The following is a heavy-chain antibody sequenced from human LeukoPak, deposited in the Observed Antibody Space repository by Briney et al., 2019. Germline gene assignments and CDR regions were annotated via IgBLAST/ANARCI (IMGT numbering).Heavy chain of an antibody. D-gene: IGHD6-13*01. Sequence: GGSLRLSCVVSGFTFDSYAMSWVRQAPGKGLEWVSAISGSGGNTYYADSVKGRFTISRDNSKNTLNLQLNSLRAEDTAIYYCAKYGSSWYYFDYWGQGTLVTVSS. J-gene: IGHJ4*02. CDR3: AKYGSSWYYFDY. CDR1: GFTFDSYA. CDR2: ISGSGGNT. V-gene: IGHV3-23*01.